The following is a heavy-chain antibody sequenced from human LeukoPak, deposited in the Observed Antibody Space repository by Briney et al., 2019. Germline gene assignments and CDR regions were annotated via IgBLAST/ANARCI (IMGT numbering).Heavy chain of an antibody. J-gene: IGHJ3*02. V-gene: IGHV3-30*18. CDR2: ISYDGSNK. CDR1: GFTFSSYG. CDR3: AKEAVEDRAFDI. Sequence: PGGSLRLSCAASGFTFSSYGMHWVRQAPGKGLEWVAVISYDGSNKYYADSVKGRFTISRDNSKNTLYLQMNSLRAEDTALYYCAKEAVEDRAFDIWGQGTMVTVSS.